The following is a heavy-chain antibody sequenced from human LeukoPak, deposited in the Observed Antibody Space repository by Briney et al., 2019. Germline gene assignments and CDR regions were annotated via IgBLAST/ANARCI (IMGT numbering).Heavy chain of an antibody. V-gene: IGHV4-59*01. D-gene: IGHD6-6*01. CDR1: GGSISSYY. Sequence: SETLSLTCTVSGGSISSYYWSWIRQPPGKGLEWIGYIYYSGSTNYNPSLKSRVTISVDTSKNQFSLKLSSVTAADTAVYYCASDRGYSSSSNFFDHWGQGTLVTVSS. J-gene: IGHJ4*02. CDR2: IYYSGST. CDR3: ASDRGYSSSSNFFDH.